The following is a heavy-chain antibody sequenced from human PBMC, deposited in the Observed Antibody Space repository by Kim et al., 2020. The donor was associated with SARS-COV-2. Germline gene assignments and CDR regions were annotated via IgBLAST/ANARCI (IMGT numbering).Heavy chain of an antibody. D-gene: IGHD5-12*01. CDR2: IYYSGST. Sequence: SETLSLTCTVSGGSISSGGYYWSWIRQHPGKGLEWIGYIYYSGSTYYNPSLKSRVTISVDTSKNQFSLKLSSVTAADTAVYYCARGGTTIGFDYWGQGTLVTVSS. CDR3: ARGGTTIGFDY. CDR1: GGSISSGGYY. V-gene: IGHV4-31*03. J-gene: IGHJ4*02.